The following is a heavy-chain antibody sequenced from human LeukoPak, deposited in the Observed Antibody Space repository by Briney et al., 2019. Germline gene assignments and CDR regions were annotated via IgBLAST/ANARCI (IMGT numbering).Heavy chain of an antibody. CDR2: IYHSGST. Sequence: SETLSLTCTVSGGSISSSSYYWGWIRQPPGKGLEWIGYIYHSGSTYYNPSLKSRVTISVDRSKNQFSLKLSSVTAADTAVYYCASFEGYYDSSGHYYGAFDIWGQGTMVTVSS. D-gene: IGHD3-22*01. CDR3: ASFEGYYDSSGHYYGAFDI. CDR1: GGSISSSSYY. V-gene: IGHV4-39*07. J-gene: IGHJ3*02.